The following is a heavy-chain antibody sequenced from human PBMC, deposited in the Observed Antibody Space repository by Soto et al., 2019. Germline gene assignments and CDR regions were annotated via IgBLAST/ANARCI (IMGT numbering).Heavy chain of an antibody. D-gene: IGHD5-12*01. CDR2: IYYIGST. CDR1: GASISSSSYY. J-gene: IGHJ4*02. V-gene: IGHV4-39*01. Sequence: SETLSLTCTASGASISSSSYYSGWLLQPPGTGLEWLGSIYYIGSTYYNPSLKSRVTISVDTSKNQFSLKLSSVNAADTAVYYCASIYVEMATIRHFDYWGQGTLVTVSS. CDR3: ASIYVEMATIRHFDY.